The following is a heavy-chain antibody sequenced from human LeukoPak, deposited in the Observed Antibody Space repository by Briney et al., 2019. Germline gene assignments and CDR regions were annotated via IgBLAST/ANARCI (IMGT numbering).Heavy chain of an antibody. CDR1: GYTFTSYY. D-gene: IGHD3-3*01. CDR2: INPSGGST. CDR3: ARSPNDFWSGYYSNY. J-gene: IGHJ4*02. Sequence: ASVKVSCKASGYTFTSYYMHWVRQAPGQGLEWMGIINPSGGSTSYAQKFQGRVTMTRDTSTSTVYMELSSLRSEDTAVYYCARSPNDFWSGYYSNYWGQGTLVTVSS. V-gene: IGHV1-46*03.